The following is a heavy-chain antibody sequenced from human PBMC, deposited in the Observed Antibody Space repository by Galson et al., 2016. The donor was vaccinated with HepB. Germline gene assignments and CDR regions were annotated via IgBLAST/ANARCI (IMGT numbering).Heavy chain of an antibody. CDR3: ARVPPATWYGYIDS. V-gene: IGHV4-30-2*01. CDR1: GDSISSGGYS. D-gene: IGHD6-13*01. Sequence: LRLSCAASGDSISSGGYSWSWIRQPPGKGLERIGYIYHSGRANYNPSLKSRVTMSVDKSKNNFSLNLNSVTAADTAVYYCARVPPATWYGYIDSWGPGTLVIVSS. CDR2: IYHSGRA. J-gene: IGHJ4*02.